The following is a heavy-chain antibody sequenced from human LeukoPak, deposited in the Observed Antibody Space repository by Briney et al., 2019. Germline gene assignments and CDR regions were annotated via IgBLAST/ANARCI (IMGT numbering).Heavy chain of an antibody. D-gene: IGHD4-17*01. Sequence: GGSLRLSCAASGFTFSSYAMHWVRQAPGKGLEWVAIISYDGSSKYYADSMKGRFTISRDNSKNTLYLQMNSLRAEDTAVYYCAREQYGDYYFDYWGQGTLVTVSS. V-gene: IGHV3-30-3*01. CDR3: AREQYGDYYFDY. J-gene: IGHJ4*02. CDR2: ISYDGSSK. CDR1: GFTFSSYA.